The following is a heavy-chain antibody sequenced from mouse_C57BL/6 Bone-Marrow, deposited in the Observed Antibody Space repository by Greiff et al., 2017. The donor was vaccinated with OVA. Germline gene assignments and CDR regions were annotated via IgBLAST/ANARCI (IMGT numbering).Heavy chain of an antibody. Sequence: VQLQQSGAELARPGASVKLSCKASGYTFTSYGISWVKQRTGQGLEWIGEIYPRSGNTYYNEKFKGKATLTEDKSSSTAYLELSRLTSEDSAVYVCTRWYMYYSSSLFAYWGQGTLATVSA. D-gene: IGHD1-1*01. V-gene: IGHV1-81*01. CDR1: GYTFTSYG. CDR2: IYPRSGNT. J-gene: IGHJ3*01. CDR3: TRWYMYYSSSLFAY.